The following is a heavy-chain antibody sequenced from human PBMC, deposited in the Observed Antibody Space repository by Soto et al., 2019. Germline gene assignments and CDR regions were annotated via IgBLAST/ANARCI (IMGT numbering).Heavy chain of an antibody. CDR2: ISWNSGSI. D-gene: IGHD5-18*01. Sequence: EVPLVESGGGLVQPGRSLRLSCAASGFTFDDYAMHWVRQAPGKGLEWVSGISWNSGSIGYADSVKGRFTISRDNAKNSLYLQMNSLRAEDTALYYCAKYRATYSYGYVDAFDIWGQGTMVTVSS. CDR3: AKYRATYSYGYVDAFDI. V-gene: IGHV3-9*01. CDR1: GFTFDDYA. J-gene: IGHJ3*02.